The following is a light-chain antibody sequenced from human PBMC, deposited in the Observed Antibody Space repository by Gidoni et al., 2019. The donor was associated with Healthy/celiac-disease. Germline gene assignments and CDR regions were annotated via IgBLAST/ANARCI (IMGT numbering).Light chain of an antibody. CDR2: GAS. J-gene: IGKJ4*01. CDR3: QQYGSSPT. CDR1: QSVSSSY. Sequence: EIVLTQSPGTLSLSPGERATLSCRASQSVSSSYLAWYQQKPGQAPRLLIYGASSRATGIPDRCSGSGSGTDFTLTISRLEPEDFAVYYCQQYGSSPTFGGGTKVDIK. V-gene: IGKV3-20*01.